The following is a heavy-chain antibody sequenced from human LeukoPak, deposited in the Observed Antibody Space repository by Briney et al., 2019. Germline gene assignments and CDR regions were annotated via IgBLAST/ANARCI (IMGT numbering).Heavy chain of an antibody. CDR3: AKGSQTNGRSSRFDY. CDR1: GVTFSSYA. J-gene: IGHJ4*02. Sequence: GGSLRLSCAASGVTFSSYAMSWVRQAPGKGLEWVSAISGSGGSTYYADTVKGRFTISRDNSKNTLYLQMDSLRAEDTAVYYCAKGSQTNGRSSRFDYWGQGTLGTVSS. V-gene: IGHV3-23*01. CDR2: ISGSGGST. D-gene: IGHD1-26*01.